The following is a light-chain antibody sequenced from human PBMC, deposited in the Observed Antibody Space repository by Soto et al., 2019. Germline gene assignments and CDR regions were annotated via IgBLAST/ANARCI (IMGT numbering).Light chain of an antibody. J-gene: IGLJ1*01. V-gene: IGLV2-14*01. CDR1: SSDVGGYNY. CDR2: EVS. Sequence: QSGLTQPACVSGSPGQSITISCTGTSSDVGGYNYVSWYQQHPGKAPKLMIYEVSNRPSGVSNRFSGSKSGNTASLTISGLQAEDEADYYCSSYTSSSTYVFGTGTKVTVL. CDR3: SSYTSSSTYV.